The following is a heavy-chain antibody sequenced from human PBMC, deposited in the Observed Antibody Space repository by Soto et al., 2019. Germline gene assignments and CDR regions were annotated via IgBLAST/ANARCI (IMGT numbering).Heavy chain of an antibody. J-gene: IGHJ6*02. CDR1: GGSISSGGYY. D-gene: IGHD3-3*01. CDR3: ARDCYDFWSGSAYGMDV. Sequence: SETLSLTCTVSGGSISSGGYYWSWIRQHPGKGLEWIGYIYYSGSTYYNPSLKSRVTISVDTSKNQFSLKLSSVTAADTAVYYCARDCYDFWSGSAYGMDVWGQGTTVSVSS. V-gene: IGHV4-31*03. CDR2: IYYSGST.